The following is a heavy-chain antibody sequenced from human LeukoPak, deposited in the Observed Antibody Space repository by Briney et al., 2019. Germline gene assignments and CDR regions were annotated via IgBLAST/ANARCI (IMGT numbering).Heavy chain of an antibody. Sequence: SETLSLTCTVSGGSISSYYWSWIRQPAGKGLEWIGRIYTSGSTNYNPSLKSRVTMSVDTSKNQFSLKLSPVTAADTAVYYCARDSTMVRGAYYFDYWGQGTLVTVSS. V-gene: IGHV4-4*07. CDR1: GGSISSYY. CDR2: IYTSGST. CDR3: ARDSTMVRGAYYFDY. J-gene: IGHJ4*02. D-gene: IGHD3-10*01.